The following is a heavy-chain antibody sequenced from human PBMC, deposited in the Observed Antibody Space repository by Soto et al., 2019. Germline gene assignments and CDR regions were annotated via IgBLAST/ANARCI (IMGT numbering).Heavy chain of an antibody. V-gene: IGHV3-7*01. Sequence: GGSLRLCCAASGFTFSRYWMNWVRQAPGKGLEWVANIKQDGTEKNYVDSVKGRFTISRDNARKSLYLQMDSLRAEDTAVYFCARGDTPMITGMDSFDIWGQGTMVTVSS. CDR1: GFTFSRYW. J-gene: IGHJ3*02. CDR3: ARGDTPMITGMDSFDI. CDR2: IKQDGTEK. D-gene: IGHD5-18*01.